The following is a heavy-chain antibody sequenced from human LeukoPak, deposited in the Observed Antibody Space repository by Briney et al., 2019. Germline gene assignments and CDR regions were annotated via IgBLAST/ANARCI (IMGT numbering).Heavy chain of an antibody. CDR1: GFTFNSYA. J-gene: IGHJ4*02. V-gene: IGHV3-23*01. CDR2: ISGTGGRT. D-gene: IGHD1-26*01. Sequence: GGSLRLSCAASGFTFNSYAMSWVRQAPGKGLEWVSAISGTGGRTYYADSVKGRFTISRDNAKNSLYLQMNSLRAEDTAVYYCARGSEWELLSCDYWGQGTLVTVSS. CDR3: ARGSEWELLSCDY.